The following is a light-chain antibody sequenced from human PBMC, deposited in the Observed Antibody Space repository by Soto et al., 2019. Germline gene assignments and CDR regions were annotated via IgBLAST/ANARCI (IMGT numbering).Light chain of an antibody. V-gene: IGKV1-5*03. CDR1: QSIDYW. CDR3: QQYNSFSPYT. CDR2: KTF. Sequence: DIHMTQSPPTLSAFVGDTVTITCRASQSIDYWLAWYHQKPGKAPKLLIYKTFSLESGVPSRFSDSGFGTAFALTIDSLQPDDVGTYYCQQYNSFSPYTFGQGTKLEIK. J-gene: IGKJ2*01.